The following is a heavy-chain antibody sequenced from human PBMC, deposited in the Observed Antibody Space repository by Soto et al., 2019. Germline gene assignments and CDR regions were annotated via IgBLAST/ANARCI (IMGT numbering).Heavy chain of an antibody. CDR1: GGTFSSYA. CDR3: ARAYYYDSSGYSAFDY. Sequence: SVKVSCKASGGTFSSYAISWVREAPGQGLEWMGGIIPIFGTANYAQKFQGRVTITADESTSTAYMELSSLRSEDTAVYYCARAYYYDSSGYSAFDYWGQGTLVTAPQ. J-gene: IGHJ4*02. V-gene: IGHV1-69*13. CDR2: IIPIFGTA. D-gene: IGHD3-22*01.